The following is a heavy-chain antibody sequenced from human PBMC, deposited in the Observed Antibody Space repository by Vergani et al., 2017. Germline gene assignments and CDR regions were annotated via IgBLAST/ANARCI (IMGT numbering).Heavy chain of an antibody. J-gene: IGHJ6*02. CDR1: GFTFSDYG. CDR2: IRFDSTNK. V-gene: IGHV3-30*02. Sequence: QVQLVESGGGVVQPGGSLRLACVASGFTFSDYGIHWVRQAPGKGLEWVAFIRFDSTNKYYVDSVRGRFTVSRDNSRNTLYLFMNNVRIEDTARYFCVKDAHIQENRPAAPYGMDVWGRGTAVSVSS. D-gene: IGHD6-13*01. CDR3: VKDAHIQENRPAAPYGMDV.